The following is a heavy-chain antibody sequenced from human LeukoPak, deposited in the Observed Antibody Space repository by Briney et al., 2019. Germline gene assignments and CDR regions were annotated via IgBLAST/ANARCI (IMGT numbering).Heavy chain of an antibody. V-gene: IGHV3-64*02. Sequence: GGSLRLSCAASGFTFSNYAMHWVRQAPGEGLEYVSAISGNGGSTYYADSVKGRFTISRDNSKNTLFLQMGNLRAEDTAVYYCARALGSSWTLYYYYYGMDVWGQGTTVTVSS. J-gene: IGHJ6*02. CDR2: ISGNGGST. D-gene: IGHD6-13*01. CDR3: ARALGSSWTLYYYYYGMDV. CDR1: GFTFSNYA.